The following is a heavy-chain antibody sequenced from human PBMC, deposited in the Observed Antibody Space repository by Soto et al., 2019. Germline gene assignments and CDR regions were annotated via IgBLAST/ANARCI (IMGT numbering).Heavy chain of an antibody. CDR3: AKDQRGDYDIWTGPHR. CDR1: GFTFSTYA. V-gene: IGHV3-23*01. CDR2: ISGSGGST. D-gene: IGHD3-9*01. Sequence: EVQLLESGGGLVQPGGSLRLSCAASGFTFSTYAMSWVRQAPGKGLEWVSSISGSGGSTYYADSVKGRLTISRDNSKNTLYLQLNILSPEDTAVYFCAKDQRGDYDIWTGPHRWGQGTLVTVSS. J-gene: IGHJ5*02.